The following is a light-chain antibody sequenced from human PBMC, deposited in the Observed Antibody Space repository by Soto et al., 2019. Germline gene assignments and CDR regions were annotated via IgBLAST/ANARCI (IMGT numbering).Light chain of an antibody. Sequence: VLTQSPGTRTLSPGQTATLPCRASQSVARDLSWYQQKPGQAPRLLISRAFIGATGIPDRFSGDGSGTDFTLTISRLEPEDFALYICHQYDGSPITFGQGTRLEIK. CDR2: RAF. V-gene: IGKV3-20*01. CDR3: HQYDGSPIT. CDR1: QSVARD. J-gene: IGKJ5*01.